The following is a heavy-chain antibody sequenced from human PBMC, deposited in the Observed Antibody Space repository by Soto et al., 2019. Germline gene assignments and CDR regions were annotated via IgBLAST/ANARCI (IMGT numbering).Heavy chain of an antibody. D-gene: IGHD2-15*01. V-gene: IGHV4-59*01. CDR1: GGAIRRSL. J-gene: IGHJ4*02. CDR2: IYYTGKT. CDR3: ARGCSGGSCDASFDY. Sequence: PPDTLSLTCTVSGGAIRRSLWICIRQSPGKGLEWIGYIYYTGKTTYNPSLKSRVSMSVDTSKKQFFLALSSVTAADTAVYYCARGCSGGSCDASFDYWGQVSLVTVS.